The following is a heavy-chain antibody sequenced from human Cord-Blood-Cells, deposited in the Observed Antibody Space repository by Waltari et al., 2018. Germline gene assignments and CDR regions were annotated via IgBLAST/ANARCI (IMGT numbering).Heavy chain of an antibody. V-gene: IGHV4-34*01. CDR1: GGSFSGYY. D-gene: IGHD1-1*01. CDR2: INHSGST. Sequence: QVQLQQWGAGLLKPSETLSLTCAVSGGSFSGYYWSWIRQPRGKGLEWIGEINHSGSTNYNPSLKSRVTISVDTSKNQFSLKLSSVTAADTAVYYCARAGEKLYYFDYWGQGTLVTVSS. CDR3: ARAGEKLYYFDY. J-gene: IGHJ4*02.